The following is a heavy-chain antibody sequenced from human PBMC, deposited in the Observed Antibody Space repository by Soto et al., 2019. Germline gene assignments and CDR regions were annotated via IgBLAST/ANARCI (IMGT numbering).Heavy chain of an antibody. CDR1: GFTFSSYG. D-gene: IGHD5-12*01. V-gene: IGHV3-30*03. CDR2: ISYDGSNK. Sequence: PGGSLRLSCAASGFTFSSYGMHWVRQAPGKGLEWVAVISYDGSNKYYADSVKGRFTISRDNAKNTVYLQMDSLRAEDTAVYYCATVATNSYNWLDPWGQGTLVTVSS. J-gene: IGHJ5*02. CDR3: ATVATNSYNWLDP.